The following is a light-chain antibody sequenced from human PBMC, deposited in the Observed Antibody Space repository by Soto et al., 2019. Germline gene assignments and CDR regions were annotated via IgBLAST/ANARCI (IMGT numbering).Light chain of an antibody. Sequence: QSVLTQPPSASGTPGQRVTISCSGSSSNIGSNYVYWYQQLPGTAPKVLIYRNNQRPSGVPDRFSGSKSGTSASLAISGLRSEDEADYYCAAWDDSLSGVYVFGTGTKVTVL. CDR1: SSNIGSNY. CDR3: AAWDDSLSGVYV. V-gene: IGLV1-47*01. J-gene: IGLJ1*01. CDR2: RNN.